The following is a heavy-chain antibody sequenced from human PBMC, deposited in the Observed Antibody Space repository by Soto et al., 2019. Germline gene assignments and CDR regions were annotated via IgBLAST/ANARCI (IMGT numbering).Heavy chain of an antibody. CDR3: ARAIYIVAPFDY. Sequence: QVQLVQSGAEVKKPGSSVKVSCKASGGTFSSYTISWVRQAPGQGLEWMGRIIPILGIANYAQKFQGRVTITEDKSTSTAYMELSSLTPEDTAVYYCARAIYIVAPFDYWGQGTLVTVSS. V-gene: IGHV1-69*02. CDR1: GGTFSSYT. D-gene: IGHD5-12*01. CDR2: IIPILGIA. J-gene: IGHJ4*02.